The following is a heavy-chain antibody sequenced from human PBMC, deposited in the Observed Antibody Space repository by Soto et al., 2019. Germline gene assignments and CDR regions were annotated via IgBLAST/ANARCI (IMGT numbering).Heavy chain of an antibody. CDR3: TTDSLFTGQLVRMDN. D-gene: IGHD3-9*01. Sequence: GGSLRLSCAASGFTFSDALINWVRQAPGKGLEWVGRIKSKIDGGTTDFAAPVKGRFAISRDDSRDMVYMEMYSLKTDDTAVYYCTTDSLFTGQLVRMDNWGHGTPVTVSS. J-gene: IGHJ4*01. V-gene: IGHV3-15*07. CDR1: GFTFSDAL. CDR2: IKSKIDGGTT.